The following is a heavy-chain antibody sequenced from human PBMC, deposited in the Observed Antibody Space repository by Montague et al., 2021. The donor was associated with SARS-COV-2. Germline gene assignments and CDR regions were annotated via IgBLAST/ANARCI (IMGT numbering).Heavy chain of an antibody. V-gene: IGHV3-30*04. CDR2: ISFDGSNE. Sequence: SLRLSCAASGFTFSDYAMHWVRQAPGKGLEWVAIISFDGSNEHYTVSVKGRFTISRDNSKNTLFLQMNSLRAEDTAVYYCAKDRKTRHTTPIDYWGQGTLVTVSS. CDR1: GFTFSDYA. D-gene: IGHD2-15*01. J-gene: IGHJ4*02. CDR3: AKDRKTRHTTPIDY.